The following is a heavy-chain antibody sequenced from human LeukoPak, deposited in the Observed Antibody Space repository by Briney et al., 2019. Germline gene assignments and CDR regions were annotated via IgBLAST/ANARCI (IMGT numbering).Heavy chain of an antibody. J-gene: IGHJ4*02. CDR1: GGSISSGGYY. V-gene: IGHV4-31*03. Sequence: SETLSLTCTVSGGSISSGGYYWSWIRQHPGKGLEWIGYIYYSGSTYYNPSLKSRVTISVDTSKNQFSLKLSSVTAADTAVYYCARDTTHTGFFDYWGQGTLVTVSS. CDR3: ARDTTHTGFFDY. CDR2: IYYSGST. D-gene: IGHD1-14*01.